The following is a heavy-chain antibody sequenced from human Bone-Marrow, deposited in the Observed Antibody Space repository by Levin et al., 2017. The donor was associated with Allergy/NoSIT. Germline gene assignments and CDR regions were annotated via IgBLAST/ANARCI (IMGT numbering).Heavy chain of an antibody. CDR2: ISGSGGST. V-gene: IGHV3-23*01. D-gene: IGHD3-3*01. J-gene: IGHJ3*02. CDR1: GFTFSSYA. CDR3: AKDLGYYDFWSGYQKDAFDI. Sequence: GGSLRLSCAASGFTFSSYAMSWVRQAPGKGLEWVSAISGSGGSTYYADSVKGRFTISRDNSKNTLYLQMNSLRAEDTAVYYCAKDLGYYDFWSGYQKDAFDIWGQGTMVTVSS.